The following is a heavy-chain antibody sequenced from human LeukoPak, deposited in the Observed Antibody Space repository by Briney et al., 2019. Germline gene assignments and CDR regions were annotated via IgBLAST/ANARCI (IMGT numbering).Heavy chain of an antibody. CDR3: ARDSARLLASWYFDL. Sequence: PSETLSLTCTVSGGSISSYYWSWIRQPPAKGLEWIGYIYYSGSTNYNPSLKSRVTISVDTSKNQFSLKLSSVTAADTAVYYCARDSARLLASWYFDLWGRGTLVTVSS. V-gene: IGHV4-59*01. CDR2: IYYSGST. CDR1: GGSISSYY. D-gene: IGHD3-3*02. J-gene: IGHJ2*01.